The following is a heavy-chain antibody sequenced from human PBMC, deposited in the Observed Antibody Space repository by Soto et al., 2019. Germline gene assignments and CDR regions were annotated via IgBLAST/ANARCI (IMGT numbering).Heavy chain of an antibody. J-gene: IGHJ4*02. V-gene: IGHV1-18*01. Sequence: QVQLVQSGAEVKKPGASVKVSCKASGYTFTNYGISWVRQAPGQGLEWVGWISAYNGNTNYAQKLQGRDTLATNKYTSTAYLEVRSLSSYGTAVYYGEKTIGNDYRVQGTLV. CDR2: ISAYNGNT. CDR1: GYTFTNYG. CDR3: EKTIGNDY. D-gene: IGHD1-1*01.